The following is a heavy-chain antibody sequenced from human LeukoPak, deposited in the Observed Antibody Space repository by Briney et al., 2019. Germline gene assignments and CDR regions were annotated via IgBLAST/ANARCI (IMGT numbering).Heavy chain of an antibody. CDR3: ARDLTTVTTFNYYYYMDV. Sequence: GGSLRLSCAASEFTFSTYWMSWVRQAPGKGLEWVADIKQDGSEKYYVDSVKGRFTISRQNAKNSLYLQMNSLRAEDTAVYYCARDLTTVTTFNYYYYMDVWGKGTTVTISS. V-gene: IGHV3-7*01. J-gene: IGHJ6*03. D-gene: IGHD4-17*01. CDR1: EFTFSTYW. CDR2: IKQDGSEK.